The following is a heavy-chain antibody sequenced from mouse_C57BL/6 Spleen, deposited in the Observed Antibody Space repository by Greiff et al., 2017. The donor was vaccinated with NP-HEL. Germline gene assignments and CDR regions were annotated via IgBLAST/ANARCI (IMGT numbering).Heavy chain of an antibody. Sequence: EVQLVESGPELVKPGASVKMSCKASGYTFTDYYMHWVKQSHGQSLEWIGYINPNNGGTSYNQKFKGKATLTVNKSSSTAYMELRSLTSEGSAVYYCAGEEVDGGGGYGMDYWGQGTSVTVSS. CDR1: GYTFTDYY. J-gene: IGHJ4*01. CDR2: INPNNGGT. CDR3: AGEEVDGGGGYGMDY. V-gene: IGHV1-22*01.